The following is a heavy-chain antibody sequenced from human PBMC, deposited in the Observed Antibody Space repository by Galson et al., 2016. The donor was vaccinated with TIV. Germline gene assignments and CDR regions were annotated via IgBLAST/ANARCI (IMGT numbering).Heavy chain of an antibody. J-gene: IGHJ4*02. CDR1: GNNFTRDY. D-gene: IGHD7-27*01. Sequence: SVKVSCKASGNNFTRDYVHWVRQAPDQGLEWMGVIDPTYGGTTFAQKFQALVTMTRDTSTSTVYMEVSGLKSDDTAVYYCIRDLGRLRDFWGQGTLVTVSS. V-gene: IGHV1-46*03. CDR3: IRDLGRLRDF. CDR2: IDPTYGGT.